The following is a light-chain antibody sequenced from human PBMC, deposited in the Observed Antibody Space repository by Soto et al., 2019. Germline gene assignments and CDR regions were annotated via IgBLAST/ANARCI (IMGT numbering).Light chain of an antibody. J-gene: IGLJ1*01. CDR1: ISDVGNYKY. CDR2: EVS. V-gene: IGLV2-14*01. CDR3: FSYTSSGTYV. Sequence: QCPLTQPASVSGSPGQSITISCTGTISDVGNYKYVSWYQQHPGKAPKLMIYEVSNRPSGVSNRFSGSKSGNTASLTISGLQAEDETDYYCFSYTSSGTYVFGTGTKVTVL.